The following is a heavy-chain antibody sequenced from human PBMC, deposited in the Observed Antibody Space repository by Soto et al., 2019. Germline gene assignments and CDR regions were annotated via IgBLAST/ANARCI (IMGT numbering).Heavy chain of an antibody. V-gene: IGHV4-59*08. CDR2: LQYNGSS. CDR3: EIHGFWSLHGLRDV. J-gene: IGHJ6*02. D-gene: IGHD1-1*01. Sequence: QVQLQESGPGLVKPSETLSLTCTVSGGSITNYYCSWFRPPPGKGLEWIGYLQYNGSSAYNLSLRRQVSMSMDTAKAKFSLVPESLTATYTAVCYCEIHGFWSLHGLRDVWVHGTTVMGSS. CDR1: GGSITNYY.